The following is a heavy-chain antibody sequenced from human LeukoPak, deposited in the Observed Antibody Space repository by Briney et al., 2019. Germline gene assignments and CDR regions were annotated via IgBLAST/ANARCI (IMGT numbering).Heavy chain of an antibody. V-gene: IGHV1-8*02. Sequence: ASVKVSCKASGYRFIDYFIHWVRQATGQGLEWMGWMNPNSGNTGYAQKFRGRVTMTRNTSISTAYMELSSLRSEDTAVYYCARDWGSSSWYFSWFDPWGQGTLVTVSS. CDR1: GYRFIDYF. J-gene: IGHJ5*02. CDR2: MNPNSGNT. D-gene: IGHD6-13*01. CDR3: ARDWGSSSWYFSWFDP.